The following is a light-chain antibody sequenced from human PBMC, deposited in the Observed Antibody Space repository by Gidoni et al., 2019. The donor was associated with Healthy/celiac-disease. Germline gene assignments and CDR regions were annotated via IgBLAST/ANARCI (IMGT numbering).Light chain of an antibody. CDR1: SSDVGGYNY. J-gene: IGLJ3*02. CDR3: SSYTSSSTPQV. CDR2: DVS. V-gene: IGLV2-14*01. Sequence: QSALTQPASVSGSPGQSSTISCTGTSSDVGGYNYVSWYQQHPGKAPKLMIYDVSNRPSGVSIRFSGSKSGNTASLTISGLQAEDEADYYCSSYTSSSTPQVFGGGTKLTVL.